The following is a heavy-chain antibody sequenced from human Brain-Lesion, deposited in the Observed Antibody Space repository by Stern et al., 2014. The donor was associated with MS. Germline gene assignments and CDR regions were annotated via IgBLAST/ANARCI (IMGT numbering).Heavy chain of an antibody. D-gene: IGHD2-2*01. CDR1: GGSISSGGYY. CDR2: IFNSGST. Sequence: QVQLVESGPGLVKPSQTLSLSCTVSGGSISSGGYYWSWIRQPAGKGLEWIGRIFNSGSTSYNPCLKSRVPILIATPQNHFSLRLNSMTAADTAVYYCARGRVVPGFQYYATDVWGQGTTVIVSS. V-gene: IGHV4-61*02. CDR3: ARGRVVPGFQYYATDV. J-gene: IGHJ6*02.